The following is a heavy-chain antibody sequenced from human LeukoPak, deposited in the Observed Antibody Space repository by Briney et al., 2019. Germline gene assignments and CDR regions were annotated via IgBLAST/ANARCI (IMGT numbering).Heavy chain of an antibody. J-gene: IGHJ4*02. Sequence: GGSLRLSCAASGFTVSSNYMSWVRQAPGKGLEWVGFIRSKAYGGTTEYAASVKGRFTISRDDSKSIAYLQMNSLKTEDTAVYYCTRARTSSMIVVVIPDYWGQGTLVTVSS. CDR1: GFTVSSNY. V-gene: IGHV3-49*04. D-gene: IGHD3-22*01. CDR2: IRSKAYGGTT. CDR3: TRARTSSMIVVVIPDY.